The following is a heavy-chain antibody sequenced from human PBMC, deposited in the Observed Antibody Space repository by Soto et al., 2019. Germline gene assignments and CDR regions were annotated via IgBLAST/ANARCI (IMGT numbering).Heavy chain of an antibody. Sequence: ASVKVSCKVSGYILTELSLHWVRQAPGKGLEWMGGFDPEDGETIYSQKFQGRVTMTEDTSTDTAYMELSSLRSEDTAVYHCETVLAAAGPPFHLDYWGQGTLVTVSS. CDR2: FDPEDGET. CDR3: ETVLAAAGPPFHLDY. J-gene: IGHJ4*02. D-gene: IGHD6-13*01. CDR1: GYILTELS. V-gene: IGHV1-24*01.